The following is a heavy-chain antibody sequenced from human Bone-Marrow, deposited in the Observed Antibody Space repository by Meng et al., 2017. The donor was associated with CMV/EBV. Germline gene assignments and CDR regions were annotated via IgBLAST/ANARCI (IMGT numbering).Heavy chain of an antibody. Sequence: ASVKVSCKASGYTFTGYYMHWVRQAPGQGLEWMGWINPNSGGTNYAQKFQGRVTMTRDTSISTAYMELSRLRSDDTAVYYCARDPAPLYPSTVNSYYYGMDVWGQGTTVTVSS. CDR1: GYTFTGYY. D-gene: IGHD4-17*01. J-gene: IGHJ6*02. CDR3: ARDPAPLYPSTVNSYYYGMDV. V-gene: IGHV1-2*02. CDR2: INPNSGGT.